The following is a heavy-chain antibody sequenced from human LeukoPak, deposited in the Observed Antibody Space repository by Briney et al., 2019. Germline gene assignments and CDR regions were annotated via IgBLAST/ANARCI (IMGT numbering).Heavy chain of an antibody. J-gene: IGHJ4*02. CDR1: GGSISSGGYY. Sequence: SETLSLTCTVSGGSISSGGYYWSWIRQHPGKGLEWIGYIYYSGSTYYNPSLKSRVTISVATSKNQFSLKLSSVTAADTAVYYCASHFHDSSGYYGDFWGQGTLVTVSS. CDR2: IYYSGST. CDR3: ASHFHDSSGYYGDF. V-gene: IGHV4-31*03. D-gene: IGHD3-22*01.